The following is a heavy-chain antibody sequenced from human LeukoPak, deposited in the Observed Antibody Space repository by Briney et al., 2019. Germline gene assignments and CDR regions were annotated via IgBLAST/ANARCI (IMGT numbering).Heavy chain of an antibody. CDR2: ISYDGSNK. Sequence: PGGSLRLSCAASGFTFSSYGMHWVRQAPGKGLEGGAVISYDGSNKYYADSVKGRFTISRDNSKNTLYLQMNSLRAEDTAVYYCAKGIGVTTYDAFDIWGQGTMVTVSS. J-gene: IGHJ3*02. V-gene: IGHV3-30*18. CDR1: GFTFSSYG. CDR3: AKGIGVTTYDAFDI. D-gene: IGHD4-17*01.